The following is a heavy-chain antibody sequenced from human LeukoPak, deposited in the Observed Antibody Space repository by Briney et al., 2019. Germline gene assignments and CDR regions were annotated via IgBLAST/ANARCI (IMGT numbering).Heavy chain of an antibody. Sequence: SETLSLTCTVSGGSISSGGYYWSWIRQPPGKGLGWIGYIYHSGSTYYNPSLKSRVTISVDRSKNQFSLKLSSVTAADTAVYYCARDPGGAIDYWGQGTLVTVSS. CDR2: IYHSGST. CDR1: GGSISSGGYY. D-gene: IGHD3-10*01. CDR3: ARDPGGAIDY. V-gene: IGHV4-30-2*01. J-gene: IGHJ4*02.